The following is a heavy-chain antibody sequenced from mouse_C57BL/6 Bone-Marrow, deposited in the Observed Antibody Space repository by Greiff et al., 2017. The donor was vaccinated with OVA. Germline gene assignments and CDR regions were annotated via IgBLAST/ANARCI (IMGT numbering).Heavy chain of an antibody. V-gene: IGHV5-4*01. CDR1: GFTFSSYA. Sequence: EVKLVESGGGLVKPGGSLKLSCAASGFTFSSYAMSWVRQTPEKRLEWVATISDGGSYTYYPDNVKGRFTISRDNAKNNLYLQMSHLKSEDTAMYYCARDRGWDNYFDDWGQGTTLTVSS. CDR3: ARDRGWDNYFDD. CDR2: ISDGGSYT. J-gene: IGHJ2*01. D-gene: IGHD4-1*01.